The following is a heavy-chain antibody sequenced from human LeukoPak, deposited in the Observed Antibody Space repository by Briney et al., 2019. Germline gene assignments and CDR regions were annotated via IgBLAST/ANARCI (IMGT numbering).Heavy chain of an antibody. Sequence: SETLSLTCTVSGGSISSYYWSWIRQPPGRGLEWIVYIFYSGSTNYNPSLKSRVTISVDTSKNQFSLTLNSVTAADTAVYYCARGWRGVVGATSFDYWGQGTLVTVSS. V-gene: IGHV4-59*01. CDR1: GGSISSYY. CDR3: ARGWRGVVGATSFDY. J-gene: IGHJ4*02. CDR2: IFYSGST. D-gene: IGHD1-26*01.